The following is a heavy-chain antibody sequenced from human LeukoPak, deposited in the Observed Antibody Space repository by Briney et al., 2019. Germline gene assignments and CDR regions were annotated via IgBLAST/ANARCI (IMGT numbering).Heavy chain of an antibody. D-gene: IGHD3-3*01. CDR3: ARGYYDFWSGYGGPSDY. J-gene: IGHJ4*02. CDR1: GYSFTSYG. V-gene: IGHV1-18*01. CDR2: ISPYNGNT. Sequence: AASVKVSCKASGYSFTSYGISWVRQAPGQGLEWMGWISPYNGNTNYAQKFQGRVTITTDESTSTAYMELSSLRSEDTTVYYCARGYYDFWSGYGGPSDYWGQGTLVTVSS.